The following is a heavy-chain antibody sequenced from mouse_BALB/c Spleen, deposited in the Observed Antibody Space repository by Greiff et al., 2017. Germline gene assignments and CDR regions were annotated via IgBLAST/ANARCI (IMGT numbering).Heavy chain of an antibody. CDR3: AKTTVVEGYAMDY. CDR2: IYPGDGST. V-gene: IGHV1S56*01. D-gene: IGHD1-1*01. J-gene: IGHJ4*01. Sequence: QVQLKQSGPELVKPGASVKMSCKASGYTFTSYYIHWVKQRPGQGLEWIGWIYPGDGSTKYNEKFKGKTTLTADKSSSTAYMLLSSLTSEDSAIYFCAKTTVVEGYAMDYWGQGTSVTVSS. CDR1: GYTFTSYY.